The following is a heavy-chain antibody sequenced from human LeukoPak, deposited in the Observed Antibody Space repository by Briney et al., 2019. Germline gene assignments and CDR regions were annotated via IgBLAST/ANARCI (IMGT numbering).Heavy chain of an antibody. CDR2: FIPVLGTA. V-gene: IGHV1-69*10. CDR1: GGTFSDDA. D-gene: IGHD3-3*01. CDR3: AGIPVFGVVLHQEPV. Sequence: GASVKVSCKASGGTFSDDALNWVRQARGQGLEWMGVFIPVLGTANSTQNFQDRVTITADISTNTVYMELSSLRSEDTAVYFCAGIPVFGVVLHQEPVWGKGTTVTVSS. J-gene: IGHJ6*04.